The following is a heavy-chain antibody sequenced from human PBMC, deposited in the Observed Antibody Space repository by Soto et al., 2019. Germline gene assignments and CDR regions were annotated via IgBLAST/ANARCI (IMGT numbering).Heavy chain of an antibody. D-gene: IGHD3-22*01. V-gene: IGHV3-30*18. J-gene: IGHJ4*02. Sequence: GGSLRLSCAASGFTFSSYGMHWVRQAPGKGLEWVAVISYDGSNKYYADSVKGRFTISRDNSKNTLYLQMNSLRAEDTAVYYCAKVHYYDSSGYYHPSDYWGQGTLVTVS. CDR3: AKVHYYDSSGYYHPSDY. CDR1: GFTFSSYG. CDR2: ISYDGSNK.